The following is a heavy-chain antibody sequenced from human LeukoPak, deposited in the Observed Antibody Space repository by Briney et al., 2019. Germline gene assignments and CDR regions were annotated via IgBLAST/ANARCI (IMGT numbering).Heavy chain of an antibody. J-gene: IGHJ3*02. D-gene: IGHD3-10*01. V-gene: IGHV3-48*03. Sequence: GGSLRLSCAASGFTFSSYEMNWVRQAPGKGLEWVSYISSSGSTIYYADSVKGRFTISRDNAKNSLYLQMNSLRAEDTAVYYCAKALWFGDAFDIWGQGTMVTVSS. CDR1: GFTFSSYE. CDR3: AKALWFGDAFDI. CDR2: ISSSGSTI.